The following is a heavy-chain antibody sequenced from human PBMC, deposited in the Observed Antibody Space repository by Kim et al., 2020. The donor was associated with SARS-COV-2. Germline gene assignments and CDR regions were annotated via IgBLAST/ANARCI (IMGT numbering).Heavy chain of an antibody. V-gene: IGHV1-69*01. CDR3: ARDRRGDIVVYDAFDI. Sequence: KFQGRVPITADESTSTAYMELSSLRSEDTAVYYCARDRRGDIVVYDAFDIWGQGTMVTVSS. D-gene: IGHD5-12*01. J-gene: IGHJ3*02.